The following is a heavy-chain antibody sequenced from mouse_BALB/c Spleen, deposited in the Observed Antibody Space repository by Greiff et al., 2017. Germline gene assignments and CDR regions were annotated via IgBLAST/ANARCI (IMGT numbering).Heavy chain of an antibody. D-gene: IGHD3-3*01. V-gene: IGHV1-4*02. CDR3: ARRGGRGYFDY. J-gene: IGHJ2*01. CDR2: INTSSGYT. Sequence: LVESAAELARPGASVKMSCKASGYTFTSYTMHWVKQRPGQGLEWIGYINTSSGYTEYNQKFKDKTTLTADKSSSTAYMQLSSLTSEDSAVYYGARRGGRGYFDYWGQGTTLTVSS. CDR1: GYTFTSYT.